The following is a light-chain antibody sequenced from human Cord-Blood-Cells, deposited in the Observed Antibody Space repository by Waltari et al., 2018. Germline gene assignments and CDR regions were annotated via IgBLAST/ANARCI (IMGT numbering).Light chain of an antibody. J-gene: IGKJ3*01. CDR3: RQSYSTPFT. V-gene: IGKV1-39*01. CDR2: AAS. CDR1: QSISSY. Sequence: DIQMTQSPSSLSASVGDRVTITCRASQSISSYLNWYQQKPGKAPKLLLYAASSLQSGVPSWFSSGGSGTAFSLTISSLQPEDFATYYCRQSYSTPFTFGPGTKVDIK.